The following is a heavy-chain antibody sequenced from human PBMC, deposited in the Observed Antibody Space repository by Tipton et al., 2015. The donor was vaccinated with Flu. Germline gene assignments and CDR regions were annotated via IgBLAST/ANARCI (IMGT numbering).Heavy chain of an antibody. CDR2: IYTSGST. J-gene: IGHJ3*02. D-gene: IGHD3-22*01. Sequence: TLSLTCTVSGGSISSYYWSWIRQPAGKGLEWIGRIYTSGSTNYNPPLKSRVTMSVDTSKNQFSLKLSSVTAADTAEYYCARDTGLIYYDSSGYYPGSDAFDIWGQGTMVTVSS. V-gene: IGHV4-4*07. CDR3: ARDTGLIYYDSSGYYPGSDAFDI. CDR1: GGSISSYY.